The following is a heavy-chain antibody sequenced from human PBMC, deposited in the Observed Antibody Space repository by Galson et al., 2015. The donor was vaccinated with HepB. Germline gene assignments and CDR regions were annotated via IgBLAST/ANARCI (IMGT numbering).Heavy chain of an antibody. CDR1: GYTFTSYN. CDR2: INPSGSSI. V-gene: IGHV1-46*01. J-gene: IGHJ4*02. CDR3: ARSRDGYKWVGGY. D-gene: IGHD5-24*01. Sequence: SVKVSCKASGYTFTSYNIHWVRQAPGQGLEWMGIINPSGSSISYAQKFQGRVTMTRDTSTSTVYMELSSLRSGDTAVYYCARSRDGYKWVGGYWGQGTLVTVSS.